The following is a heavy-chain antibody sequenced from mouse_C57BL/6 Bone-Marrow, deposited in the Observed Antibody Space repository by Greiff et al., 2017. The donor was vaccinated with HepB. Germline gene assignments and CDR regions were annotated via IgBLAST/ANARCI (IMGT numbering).Heavy chain of an antibody. V-gene: IGHV1-53*01. Sequence: QVQLQQPGTELVKPGASVKLSCKASGYTFTSYWMHWVKQRPGQGLEWIGNIYPGSGSTNYNEKFKSKATLTVDTSSSTAYMQLSSLTSEDSAVYYCARDNYSSYWYFDVWGTGTTVTVSS. D-gene: IGHD2-1*01. CDR1: GYTFTSYW. CDR3: ARDNYSSYWYFDV. J-gene: IGHJ1*03. CDR2: IYPGSGST.